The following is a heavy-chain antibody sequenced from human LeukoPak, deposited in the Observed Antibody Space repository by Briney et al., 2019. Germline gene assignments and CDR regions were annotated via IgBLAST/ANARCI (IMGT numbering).Heavy chain of an antibody. D-gene: IGHD2-2*01. CDR1: GYTFTSYG. CDR3: ARDWGIVVVPAAIPDYYYYMDV. V-gene: IGHV1-18*01. Sequence: ASVKVSCKASGYTFTSYGISWVRQAPGQGLEGMGWISAYNGNTNYAQKLQGRVTMTTDTSTSTAYMELRSLRSDDTAVYYCARDWGIVVVPAAIPDYYYYMDVWGKGTTVTVSS. J-gene: IGHJ6*03. CDR2: ISAYNGNT.